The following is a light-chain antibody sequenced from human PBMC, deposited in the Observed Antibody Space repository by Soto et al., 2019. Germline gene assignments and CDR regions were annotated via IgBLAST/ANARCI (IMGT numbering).Light chain of an antibody. CDR2: GAS. CDR1: QSVGSN. Sequence: EIVMTQSPATLSVSPGERATLSCRASQSVGSNLAWYQQKPGQAPSLLISGASTRATGIPARFSGSGSGTEFTLTISSXQXXXXXXXXXXQYIDWPETFGQGTKVEIK. J-gene: IGKJ2*01. V-gene: IGKV3D-15*01. CDR3: XQYIDWPET.